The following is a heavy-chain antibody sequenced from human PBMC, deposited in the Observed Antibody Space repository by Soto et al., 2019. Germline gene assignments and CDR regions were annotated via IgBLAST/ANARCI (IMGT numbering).Heavy chain of an antibody. V-gene: IGHV1-69*13. J-gene: IGHJ4*02. D-gene: IGHD3-9*01. CDR2: IIPIFGTA. CDR1: GGTFSSYA. CDR3: ARDYDILTGYYVFDY. Sequence: SVKVSCKAFGGTFSSYAISWVRQAPGQGLEWMGGIIPIFGTANYAQKFQGRVTITADESTSTAYMELSSLRSEDTAVYYCARDYDILTGYYVFDYWGQGTLVTVSS.